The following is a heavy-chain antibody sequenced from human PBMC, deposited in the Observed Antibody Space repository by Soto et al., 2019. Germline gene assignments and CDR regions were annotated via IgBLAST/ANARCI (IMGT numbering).Heavy chain of an antibody. J-gene: IGHJ6*02. D-gene: IGHD5-18*01. CDR2: ISYDGSNK. CDR1: GFTFSSYG. CDR3: AKDLGGAAMDYYYYYGMDV. Sequence: QVQLVESGGGVVQPGRSLRLSCAASGFTFSSYGMHWVRQAPGKGLEWVAVISYDGSNKYYADSVKGRFTISRDNSKNXLXXQMNSLRAEDTAVYYCAKDLGGAAMDYYYYYGMDVWGQGTTVTVSS. V-gene: IGHV3-30*18.